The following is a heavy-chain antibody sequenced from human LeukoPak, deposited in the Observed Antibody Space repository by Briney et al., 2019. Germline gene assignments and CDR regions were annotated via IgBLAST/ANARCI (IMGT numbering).Heavy chain of an antibody. D-gene: IGHD3-22*01. CDR1: GGSISSADYY. J-gene: IGHJ3*02. Sequence: PSETLSLTCTVSGGSISSADYYWSWIRQPPGKGLEWFGYIYYIGDTYYNPSFKIRVTISVDRYKTQFSLKQSSVTAADTAVYYCARATITMAVGVPADAFDIWGQGTMVTVSS. V-gene: IGHV4-30-4*08. CDR2: IYYIGDT. CDR3: ARATITMAVGVPADAFDI.